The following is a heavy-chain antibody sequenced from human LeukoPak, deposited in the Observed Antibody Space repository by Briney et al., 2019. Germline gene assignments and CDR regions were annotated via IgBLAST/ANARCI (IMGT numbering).Heavy chain of an antibody. CDR3: AAYYDSSGYGNWFDL. CDR2: INHSGST. J-gene: IGHJ5*02. V-gene: IGHV4-34*01. D-gene: IGHD3-22*01. CDR1: GGSFSGYY. Sequence: SETLSLTCAVYGGSFSGYYWSWIRQPPGKGLEWIGEINHSGSTNYNPSLKSRVTISVDTSKNQFSLKLSSVTAADTAVYYCAAYYDSSGYGNWFDLWGQGTQVTVSS.